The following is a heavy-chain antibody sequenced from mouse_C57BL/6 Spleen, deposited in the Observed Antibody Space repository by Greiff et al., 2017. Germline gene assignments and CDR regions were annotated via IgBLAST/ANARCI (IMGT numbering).Heavy chain of an antibody. CDR3: ASLDGDYPPFDD. D-gene: IGHD2-13*01. V-gene: IGHV5-6*01. Sequence: EVQLVESGGDLVKPGGSLKLSCAASGFTFSSYGMSWVRQTPDQRLEWVATISSGGSYTYYPDSVKGRFTISRNNAKNTLYLQMSRLKSEDTAMYYCASLDGDYPPFDDWGKGTTLTVSA. CDR2: ISSGGSYT. CDR1: GFTFSSYG. J-gene: IGHJ2*01.